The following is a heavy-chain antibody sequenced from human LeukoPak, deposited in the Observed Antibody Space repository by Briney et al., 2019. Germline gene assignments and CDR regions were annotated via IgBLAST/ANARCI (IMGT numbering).Heavy chain of an antibody. CDR1: GFTFDDYA. D-gene: IGHD6-19*01. V-gene: IGHV3-9*01. CDR2: ISWNSGSI. Sequence: GGSLRLSCAASGFTFDDYAMHWVRQAPGKGLEWVSGISWNSGSIGYADSVKGRFTISRDNAKNSLYLQMNSLRAEDTALYYCAKDQDQWLVRLGYYGMDVWGQGTTVTVSS. CDR3: AKDQDQWLVRLGYYGMDV. J-gene: IGHJ6*02.